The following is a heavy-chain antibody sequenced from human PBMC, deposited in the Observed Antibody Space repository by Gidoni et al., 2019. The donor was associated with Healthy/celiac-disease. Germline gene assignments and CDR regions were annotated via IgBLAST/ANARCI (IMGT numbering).Heavy chain of an antibody. V-gene: IGHV1-8*01. Sequence: QVQLVQSGAEVKKPGASVQVSCKASGYTFTSYDINWVRQATGQGLEWMGWMNPNSGNTGYAQKFQGRVTMTRNTSISTAYMELSSLRSEDTAVYYCARVTVTTSSYYFDYWGQGTLVTVSS. D-gene: IGHD4-17*01. CDR3: ARVTVTTSSYYFDY. J-gene: IGHJ4*02. CDR1: GYTFTSYD. CDR2: MNPNSGNT.